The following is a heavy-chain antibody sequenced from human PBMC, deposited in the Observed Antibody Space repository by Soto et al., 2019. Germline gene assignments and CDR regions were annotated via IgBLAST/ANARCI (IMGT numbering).Heavy chain of an antibody. Sequence: QVQLVQSGAEVKKPGASVKVSCKASGYTFTGNCMHWVRQAPGQGLEWMGWINPNSGGTNYAQKFQGWVTMTRDTSISTAYMELSRLRSDDTAVYYCAVVATKAYYYGMDVWGQGTTVTVSS. D-gene: IGHD5-12*01. CDR2: INPNSGGT. V-gene: IGHV1-2*04. CDR3: AVVATKAYYYGMDV. CDR1: GYTFTGNC. J-gene: IGHJ6*02.